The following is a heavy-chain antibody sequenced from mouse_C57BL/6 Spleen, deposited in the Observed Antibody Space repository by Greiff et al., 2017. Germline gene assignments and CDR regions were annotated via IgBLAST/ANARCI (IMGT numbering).Heavy chain of an antibody. CDR2: INPNNGGT. J-gene: IGHJ4*01. V-gene: IGHV1-26*01. CDR3: ARRSYYGSRDYAMDY. D-gene: IGHD1-1*01. CDR1: GYTFTDYY. Sequence: EVQLQQSGPELVKPGASVKISCKASGYTFTDYYMNWVKQSHGKSLEWIGDINPNNGGTSYNQKFKGKATLTVDKSSSTAYMELRSLTSEDSAVYYCARRSYYGSRDYAMDYWGQGTSVTVSS.